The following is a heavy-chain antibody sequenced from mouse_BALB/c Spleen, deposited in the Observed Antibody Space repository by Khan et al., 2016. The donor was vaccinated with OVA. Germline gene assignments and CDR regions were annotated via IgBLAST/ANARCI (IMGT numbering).Heavy chain of an antibody. D-gene: IGHD2-13*01. CDR3: VRVCDYYRDNGWVDY. V-gene: IGHV1-4*01. Sequence: VQLQESGPDLARPSASVKMSCKASGYSFTRYSIHWIKLRPGQGLEWIRYINPSNGYTNYNQNFKDKATLTADKSSTTAYMQLSSLTSADSAVYNCVRVCDYYRDNGWVDYWGQGTMVTVSA. CDR2: INPSNGYT. J-gene: IGHJ3*01. CDR1: GYSFTRYS.